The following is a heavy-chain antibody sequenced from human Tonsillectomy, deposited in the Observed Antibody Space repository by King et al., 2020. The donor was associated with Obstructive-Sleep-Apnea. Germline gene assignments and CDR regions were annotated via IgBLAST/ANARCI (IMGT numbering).Heavy chain of an antibody. D-gene: IGHD6-13*01. CDR2: IYYSGST. V-gene: IGHV4-59*01. CDR3: ARGFIAAAGRFDY. J-gene: IGHJ4*02. Sequence: MQLQESGPGLVKPSETLSLTCTVSGGSISSYYWSWLRQPPGKGLEWIGYIYYSGSTNYNPSLKSRVTISVDTSKNQFSLKLSSVTAADTAVYYCARGFIAAAGRFDYWGQGTLVTVSS. CDR1: GGSISSYY.